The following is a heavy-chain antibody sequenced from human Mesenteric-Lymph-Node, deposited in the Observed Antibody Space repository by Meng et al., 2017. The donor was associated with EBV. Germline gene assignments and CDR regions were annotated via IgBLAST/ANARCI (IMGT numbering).Heavy chain of an antibody. J-gene: IGHJ4*02. D-gene: IGHD6-6*01. CDR1: GYIFSHYG. V-gene: IGHV1-18*01. Sequence: VQLVQSGAEVKKPGDSVKVSCNTSGYIFSHYGINWVRQAPGQGLEWMGWIYTFNDDTIYAESFQDRVTLTTDTSTSTVYMELKSLRSDDTAVYYCARTYSSASHFDYWGQGSLVTVSS. CDR2: IYTFNDDT. CDR3: ARTYSSASHFDY.